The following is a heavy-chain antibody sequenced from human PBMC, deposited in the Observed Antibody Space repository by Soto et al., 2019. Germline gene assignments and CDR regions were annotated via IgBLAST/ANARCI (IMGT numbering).Heavy chain of an antibody. V-gene: IGHV3-48*01. CDR3: AIAKIFYRDYYSIDY. J-gene: IGHJ4*02. CDR2: INSGSNTI. D-gene: IGHD4-17*01. Sequence: EVQLVESGGGLVQPGGSLRLSCAASGFTFSSYSMNWFRQAPGKGLEWVSYINSGSNTIYYADFVKVRFTISRDNAKNSRCGQMNSFTAEDTAVYYGAIAKIFYRDYYSIDYWVEGTLVTVSS. CDR1: GFTFSSYS.